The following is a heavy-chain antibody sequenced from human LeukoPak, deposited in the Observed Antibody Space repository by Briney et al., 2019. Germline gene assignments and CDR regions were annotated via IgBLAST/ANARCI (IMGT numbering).Heavy chain of an antibody. CDR2: INPSGGST. V-gene: IGHV1-46*01. J-gene: IGHJ4*02. CDR1: GYTFTSYY. D-gene: IGHD3-16*01. CDR3: ARAQGETGLDY. Sequence: ASVKVSCKASGYTFTSYYMHWVRQAPGQGLEWMGIINPSGGSTSYAQKFQGRVTMTRDTSTSTVYMELSSLRSGDTAVYYCARAQGETGLDYWGQGTLVTVSS.